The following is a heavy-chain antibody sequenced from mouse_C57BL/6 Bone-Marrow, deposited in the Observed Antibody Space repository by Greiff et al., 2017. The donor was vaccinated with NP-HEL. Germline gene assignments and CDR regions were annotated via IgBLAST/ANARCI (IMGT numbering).Heavy chain of an antibody. CDR1: GYTFTSYW. D-gene: IGHD1-1*01. V-gene: IGHV1-55*01. J-gene: IGHJ4*01. Sequence: QVQLQQSGAELVKPGASVKMSCKASGYTFTSYWITWVKQRPGQGLEWLGDIYPGSGSTNYNEKFKSKATLTVDTSSSTAYMQLSSLTSEDSAVYYCARYPYYGSSYRGDYWGQGTSVTVSS. CDR2: IYPGSGST. CDR3: ARYPYYGSSYRGDY.